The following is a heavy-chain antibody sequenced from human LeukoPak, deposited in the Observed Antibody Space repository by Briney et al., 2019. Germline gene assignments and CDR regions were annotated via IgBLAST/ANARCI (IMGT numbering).Heavy chain of an antibody. CDR2: IRSTANGYAT. CDR3: TGNYYGSGSYADFDY. CDR1: GFTFSGSA. Sequence: GGSLRLSCAASGFTFSGSALHWVRQASGKGLEWVGRIRSTANGYATAYAASVKGRFTISRDDSKNTAYLQMDSLKTEDTTVYYCTGNYYGSGSYADFDYWGQGTLVTVSS. V-gene: IGHV3-73*01. D-gene: IGHD3-10*01. J-gene: IGHJ4*02.